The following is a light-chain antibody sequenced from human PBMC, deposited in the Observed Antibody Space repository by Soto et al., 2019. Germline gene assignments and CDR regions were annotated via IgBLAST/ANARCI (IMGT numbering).Light chain of an antibody. Sequence: DIHMTQPASTLYASVEDRVTITCRASQSIGTWLAWYQQKPGKASKLLISDASSVESGVPSSFSGSGSGTEFSLTSSSRQPDVFAVYYCQQYGSSHLTFGQGTKVDI. V-gene: IGKV1-5*01. J-gene: IGKJ1*01. CDR1: QSIGTW. CDR3: QQYGSSHLT. CDR2: DAS.